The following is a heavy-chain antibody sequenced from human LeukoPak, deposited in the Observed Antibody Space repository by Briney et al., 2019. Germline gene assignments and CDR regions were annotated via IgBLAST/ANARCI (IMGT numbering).Heavy chain of an antibody. CDR2: IYYSGST. CDR1: GGSISSYY. V-gene: IGHV4-59*08. Sequence: SETLSLTCTVSGGSISSYYWSWIRQPPGKGLEWIGYIYYSGSTNYNPSLKSRVTISVDTSKNQFSLKLSSVTTADTAVYYCARHDGVIIHGNQFYYMDVWGKGTTITVSS. CDR3: ARHDGVIIHGNQFYYMDV. D-gene: IGHD3-3*01. J-gene: IGHJ6*03.